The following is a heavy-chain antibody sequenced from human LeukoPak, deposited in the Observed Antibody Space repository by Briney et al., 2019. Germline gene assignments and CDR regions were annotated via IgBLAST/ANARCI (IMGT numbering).Heavy chain of an antibody. CDR3: ASSGRPGIAY. J-gene: IGHJ4*02. Sequence: PGGSLRLSCAASGFTVSSNYMSWVRQAPGKGLEWVSVIYSGGSTYYEDYVKGRFTISRDNSQNTLYLKMNSLRAEDTAVYYCASSGRPGIAYWGQGTLVTVSS. V-gene: IGHV3-66*01. CDR2: IYSGGST. D-gene: IGHD2-15*01. CDR1: GFTVSSNY.